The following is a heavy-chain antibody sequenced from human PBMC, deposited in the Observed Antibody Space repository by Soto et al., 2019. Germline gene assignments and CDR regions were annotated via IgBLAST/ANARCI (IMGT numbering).Heavy chain of an antibody. Sequence: GASVKVSCKASGYTFTSYAMHWVRQAPGQRLEWMGWINAGNGNTKYSQKFQGRVPITRDTSASTAYMELSSLRSEDTAVYYCAREGYSSSWPVFDAFDIWGQGTMVTVSS. D-gene: IGHD6-13*01. CDR3: AREGYSSSWPVFDAFDI. J-gene: IGHJ3*02. CDR2: INAGNGNT. CDR1: GYTFTSYA. V-gene: IGHV1-3*01.